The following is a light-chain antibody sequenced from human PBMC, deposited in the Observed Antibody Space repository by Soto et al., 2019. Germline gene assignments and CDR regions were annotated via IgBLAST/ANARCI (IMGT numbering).Light chain of an antibody. J-gene: IGLJ2*01. CDR1: SSDVGGYNY. Sequence: QSVLTQPPSASGSPGQSVTISCTGTSSDVGGYNYVSWYQQHPGKAPKVMIYEVNKRPSGVPDRFSGSKSGNTASLTVSGLQAEDEADYYCNSYAGSTNFVFGGGTKLTVL. V-gene: IGLV2-8*01. CDR2: EVN. CDR3: NSYAGSTNFV.